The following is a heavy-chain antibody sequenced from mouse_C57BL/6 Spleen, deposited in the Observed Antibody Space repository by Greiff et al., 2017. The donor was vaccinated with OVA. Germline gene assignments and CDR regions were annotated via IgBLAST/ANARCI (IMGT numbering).Heavy chain of an antibody. D-gene: IGHD2-5*01. CDR3: TCYSNWAWFAY. CDR1: GYTFTDYE. Sequence: QVQLQQSGAELVRPGASVTLSCKASGYTFTDYEMHWVKQTPVHGLEWIGAIDPETGGTAYTQKFKGKAILTADKSSSTAYMELRSLTSEDSAVYYCTCYSNWAWFAYWGQGTLVTVSA. J-gene: IGHJ3*01. CDR2: IDPETGGT. V-gene: IGHV1-15*01.